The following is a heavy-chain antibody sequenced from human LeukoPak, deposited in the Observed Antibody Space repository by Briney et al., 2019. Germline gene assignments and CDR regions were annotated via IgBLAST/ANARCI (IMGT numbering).Heavy chain of an antibody. CDR2: INTHTGNP. CDR3: ARVDSSGWDT. D-gene: IGHD6-19*01. J-gene: IGHJ5*02. V-gene: IGHV7-4-1*02. Sequence: ASVKVSCKASGYTFTSYAITWARQAPGQGLEWMGWINTHTGNPIYAQGFTGRFVFSLDTSVSTAYLQISSLKAEDTAVYYCARVDSSGWDTWGQGTLVTVSS. CDR1: GYTFTSYA.